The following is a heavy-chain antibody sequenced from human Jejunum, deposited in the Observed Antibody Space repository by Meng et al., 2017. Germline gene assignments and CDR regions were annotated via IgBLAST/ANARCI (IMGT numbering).Heavy chain of an antibody. CDR3: ARDHMGSLDY. CDR2: INHSGST. V-gene: IGHV4-34*01. CDR1: GGPFSGYY. D-gene: IGHD1-26*01. J-gene: IGHJ4*02. Sequence: QVQLHQCGPGLSKPSDTLSLSCAVYGGPFSGYYCNCIRQPPGKGLEWFGKINHSGSTNYDPSLKSRVTISVDTSKNQFSLRLASVTAADTAVYYCARDHMGSLDYWGQGILVTVSS.